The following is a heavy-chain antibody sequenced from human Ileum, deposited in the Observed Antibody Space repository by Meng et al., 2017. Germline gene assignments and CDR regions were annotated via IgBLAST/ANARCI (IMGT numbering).Heavy chain of an antibody. CDR2: ISGSGGST. Sequence: GESLKISCAASGFIFSSYGLSWVRQAPGKGLEWVSIISGSGGSTNYADSVKGRFTISRDNSKNTVYLQMNSLRAEDTALYYCTVAGSGTFDTWGQGTRVTVSS. D-gene: IGHD1-26*01. CDR3: TVAGSGTFDT. CDR1: GFIFSSYG. V-gene: IGHV3-23*01. J-gene: IGHJ3*02.